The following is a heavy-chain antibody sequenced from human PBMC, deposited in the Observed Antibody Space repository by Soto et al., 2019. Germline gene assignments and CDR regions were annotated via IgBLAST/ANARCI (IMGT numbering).Heavy chain of an antibody. CDR1: GDSISRNG. CDR2: ITHDGYNR. J-gene: IGHJ4*02. Sequence: QVQLQESGPGLVKPSQTLSLTCTVSGDSISRNGFFWTWIRQHPGKGLEWLALITHDGYNRYYADSVKGRFTISRDNSKNTIFLQMNSLKSEDTAVYYCAKGGSFDIWGQGTPVTVSS. V-gene: IGHV3-30*18. D-gene: IGHD6-6*01. CDR3: AKGGSFDI.